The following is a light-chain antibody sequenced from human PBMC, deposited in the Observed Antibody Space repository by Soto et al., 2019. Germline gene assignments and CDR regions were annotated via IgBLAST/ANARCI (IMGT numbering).Light chain of an antibody. V-gene: IGKV3-11*01. CDR1: QSVNSY. CDR2: DAS. CDR3: QQRSNWIT. Sequence: IVLTQSPATLSLSPGERATLSCRASQSVNSYLAWYQHKPGQSPRLLIYDASIRATGIPARFSGSGSGTDFTLTISSLEPEDFAGYYCQQRSNWITFGGGTKVDIK. J-gene: IGKJ4*01.